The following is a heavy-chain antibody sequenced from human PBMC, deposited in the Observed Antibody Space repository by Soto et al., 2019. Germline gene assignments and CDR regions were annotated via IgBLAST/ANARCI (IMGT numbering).Heavy chain of an antibody. D-gene: IGHD2-2*01. CDR3: ARHLGYCSSTSCSYYYGMDV. J-gene: IGHJ6*02. V-gene: IGHV3-48*03. CDR2: ISSSGSTI. CDR1: GFTFSSYE. Sequence: GSLRLSCAASGFTFSSYEMNWVRQAPGKGLEWVSYISSSGSTIYYADSVKGRFTISRDNAKNSLYLQMNSLRAEDTAVYYCARHLGYCSSTSCSYYYGMDVWGQGTTVTVSS.